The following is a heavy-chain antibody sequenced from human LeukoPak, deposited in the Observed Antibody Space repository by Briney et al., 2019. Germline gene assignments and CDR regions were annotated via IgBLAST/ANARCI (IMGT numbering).Heavy chain of an antibody. Sequence: GGSLRLSCVASGFSFSTHWMHWVRQAPGKGLEWVATINLGGTNKYYVDAVKGRFSISRDDATSSLHLQMNSLRVEDTAVYYCARDRVGATDYFDYWGQGTLVTVSS. CDR3: ARDRVGATDYFDY. CDR1: GFSFSTHW. J-gene: IGHJ4*02. V-gene: IGHV3-7*03. CDR2: INLGGTNK. D-gene: IGHD1-26*01.